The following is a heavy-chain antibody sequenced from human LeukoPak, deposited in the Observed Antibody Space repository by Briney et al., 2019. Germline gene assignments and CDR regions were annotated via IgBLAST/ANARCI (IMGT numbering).Heavy chain of an antibody. Sequence: GESLKISCKGSGYSFTSYWIGWVRQMPGKGLEWMGIIYPGDSDTRYSPSFQGQVTISADKSISTAYLQWSSLKTSDTAMYYCARTAAHDFWSGTFDYWGQGTQVTVSS. J-gene: IGHJ4*02. CDR3: ARTAAHDFWSGTFDY. D-gene: IGHD3-3*01. CDR1: GYSFTSYW. V-gene: IGHV5-51*01. CDR2: IYPGDSDT.